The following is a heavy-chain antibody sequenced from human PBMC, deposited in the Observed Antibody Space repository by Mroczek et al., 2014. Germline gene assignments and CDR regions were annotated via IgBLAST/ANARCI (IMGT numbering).Heavy chain of an antibody. CDR1: GFTFSSYA. V-gene: IGHV3-30-3*01. CDR2: ISYDGSNK. Sequence: QVQLVQSGGGVVQPGRSLRLSCAASGFTFSSYAMHWVRQAPGKGLEWVAVISYDGSNKYYADSVKGRFTISRDNSKNTLYLQMNSLRAEDTAVYYCARDIVVVPAAIQGLHITWGQGTPGHRL. D-gene: IGHD2-2*02. J-gene: IGHJ5*02. CDR3: ARDIVVVPAAIQGLHIT.